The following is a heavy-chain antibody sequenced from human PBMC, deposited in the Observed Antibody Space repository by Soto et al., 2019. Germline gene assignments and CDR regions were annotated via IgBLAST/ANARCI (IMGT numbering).Heavy chain of an antibody. D-gene: IGHD1-26*01. Sequence: QVHLVQSGGEVKKHGASVKVSCKASGYTFYRHGITWVRQAPGQGLEWMGWISGYNGDINYEQKFKGRVTLSSDTLASTVYLELKSLRFADTAVYYCARVRIVSAREIDFWGQGTLVTVSA. CDR1: GYTFYRHG. V-gene: IGHV1-18*04. CDR3: ARVRIVSAREIDF. CDR2: ISGYNGDI. J-gene: IGHJ4*02.